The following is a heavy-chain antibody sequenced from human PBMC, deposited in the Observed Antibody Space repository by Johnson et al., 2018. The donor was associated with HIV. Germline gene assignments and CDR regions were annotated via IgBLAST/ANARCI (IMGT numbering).Heavy chain of an antibody. V-gene: IGHV3-53*01. CDR2: IYSGGIT. CDR3: TTEVGATQNAFDI. J-gene: IGHJ3*02. CDR1: GFTVSSNY. D-gene: IGHD1-26*01. Sequence: VQLVESGGGLIQPGGSLRLSCAASGFTVSSNYMSWVHQAPGKGLEWVSLIYSGGITYYADSVKGRFTISRDDSKNTLYLQMNSLKTEDTAVYYCTTEVGATQNAFDIWGQGTMVTVSS.